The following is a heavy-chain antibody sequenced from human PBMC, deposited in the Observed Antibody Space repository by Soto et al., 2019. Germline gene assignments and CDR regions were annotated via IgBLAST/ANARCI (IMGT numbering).Heavy chain of an antibody. CDR1: GYIFTNYW. J-gene: IGHJ5*02. Sequence: PGESLKISCKGSGYIFTNYWIGWGRQIPGKGLEWMGIINPADSDTRYSPSFQGQVTVSVDKSISTAYLHRGSLKASDTAMYYCVRPDSTGYYYLWGQGTPVTVSS. CDR3: VRPDSTGYYYL. D-gene: IGHD3-9*01. V-gene: IGHV5-51*01. CDR2: INPADSDT.